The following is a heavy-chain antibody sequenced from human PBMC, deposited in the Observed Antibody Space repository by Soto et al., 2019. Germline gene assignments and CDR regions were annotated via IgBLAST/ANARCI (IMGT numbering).Heavy chain of an antibody. CDR3: TTVNPYIPDSPGHCY. J-gene: IGHJ4*02. CDR2: IKKRSDGGTA. V-gene: IGHV3-15*01. D-gene: IGHD3-22*01. Sequence: EVQLVESGGGLVQPGGSLRLSCAASGFTFSNAWMNWVRQAPGKGLEWIGRIKKRSDGGTADHATPVKGRFTISRDDSKNTLYPQMNSLKTEHTAVYYCTTVNPYIPDSPGHCYWGQGTLVTVSS. CDR1: GFTFSNAW.